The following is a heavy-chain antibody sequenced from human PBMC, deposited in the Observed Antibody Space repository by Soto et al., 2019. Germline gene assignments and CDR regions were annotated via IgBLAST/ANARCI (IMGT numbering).Heavy chain of an antibody. V-gene: IGHV3-48*02. Sequence: EVQLVNSGGGLVQPGGSRRLSLLAAGFTFSSKARNWFRQPPGKGLEWVSYISSGPVTTNYADSVKGRFTISRDNAKSSLYLQLNSLRDDDTAVYYCARGGAARPDYWGQGTLVIVSS. CDR2: ISSGPVTT. J-gene: IGHJ4*02. CDR1: GFTFSSKA. D-gene: IGHD2-15*01. CDR3: ARGGAARPDY.